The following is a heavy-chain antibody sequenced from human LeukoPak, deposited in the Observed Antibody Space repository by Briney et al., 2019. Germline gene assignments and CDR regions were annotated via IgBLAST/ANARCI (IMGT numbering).Heavy chain of an antibody. CDR1: GFTFSSYA. V-gene: IGHV3-23*01. J-gene: IGHJ4*02. D-gene: IGHD3-16*01. Sequence: GGSLRLSCAASGFTFSSYAMSWVRQASGKGLEWVSAISGSGGSTYYADSVKGRFTISRDNSKNTLYLQMNSLRAEDTAVYYCAKDLEGWKFGYGHYYFDYWGQGTLVTVSS. CDR2: ISGSGGST. CDR3: AKDLEGWKFGYGHYYFDY.